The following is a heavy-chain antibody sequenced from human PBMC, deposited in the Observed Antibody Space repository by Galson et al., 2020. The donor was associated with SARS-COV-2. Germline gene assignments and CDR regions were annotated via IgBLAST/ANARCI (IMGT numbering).Heavy chain of an antibody. CDR1: GGSSTSSSYY. CDR2: IYYNGRI. V-gene: IGHV4-39*01. D-gene: IGHD3-22*01. CDR3: ARLSITMIFTVITGYYFDY. Sequence: SETLSLTCTVSGGSSTSSSYYWVWVRQPPGKGLEWIGSIYYNGRIYYNASLKSLVTIAVDTSKNQFSLKLRSVTAADTAVYYCARLSITMIFTVITGYYFDYWGQGILVTVSS. J-gene: IGHJ4*02.